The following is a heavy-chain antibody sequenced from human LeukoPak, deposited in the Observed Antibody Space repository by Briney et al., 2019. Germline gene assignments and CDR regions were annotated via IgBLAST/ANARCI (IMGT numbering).Heavy chain of an antibody. J-gene: IGHJ6*03. CDR3: ARDGIKAFIVVVPYMDV. Sequence: GGSLRLSCAASGFTFSSYSMNWVRQAPGKGLEWVSSISSSSSYIYYADSVKGRFTISRDNAKNSLYLQMNSLRAEDTALYYCARDGIKAFIVVVPYMDVWGKGTTVTVSS. D-gene: IGHD2-2*01. CDR2: ISSSSSYI. V-gene: IGHV3-21*04. CDR1: GFTFSSYS.